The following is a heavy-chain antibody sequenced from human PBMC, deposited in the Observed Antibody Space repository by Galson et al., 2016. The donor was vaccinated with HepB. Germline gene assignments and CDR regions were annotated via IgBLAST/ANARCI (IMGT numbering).Heavy chain of an antibody. V-gene: IGHV5-51*01. CDR2: IPPGDSDT. D-gene: IGHD4-17*01. CDR1: GYDFTSYW. CDR3: ARQTYLGGYGYYYYGMDV. J-gene: IGHJ6*02. Sequence: QSGAEVKKPGESLQISCKVSGYDFTSYWLGWVRQMPGKGLEWMGIIPPGDSDTKYSPSFHGHVTTSADKSISTAYLQWTSLKASDTAIYFCARQTYLGGYGYYYYGMDVWGQGTTVIVSS.